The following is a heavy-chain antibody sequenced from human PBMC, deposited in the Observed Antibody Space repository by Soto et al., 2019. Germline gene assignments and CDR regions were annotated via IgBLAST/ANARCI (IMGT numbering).Heavy chain of an antibody. V-gene: IGHV4-34*01. CDR2: INHSGST. CDR3: ARSYSSSWRSYYYYYYGMDV. Sequence: QVQLQQWGAGLLKPSETLSLTCAVYGGSFSGYYWSWIRQPPGKGLEWIGEINHSGSTNYNPSLKSRVTISVDTSKNQFSLKLSSVTAADTAVYYCARSYSSSWRSYYYYYYGMDVWGQGTTVTVSS. J-gene: IGHJ6*02. CDR1: GGSFSGYY. D-gene: IGHD6-13*01.